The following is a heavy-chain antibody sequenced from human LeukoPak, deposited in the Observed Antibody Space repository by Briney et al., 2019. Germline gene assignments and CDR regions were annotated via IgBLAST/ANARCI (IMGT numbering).Heavy chain of an antibody. CDR1: GYTLTELS. D-gene: IGHD3-22*01. CDR2: FDPEDGET. J-gene: IGHJ4*02. Sequence: ASVKVSCKVSGYTLTELSMHWVRQAPGKGLEWMGGFDPEDGETIYAQKFQGRVTMTEDTSTDTAYMELSSLRSEDTAVYYCATGYYDSSGYQIDYWGQGTLVTVSS. CDR3: ATGYYDSSGYQIDY. V-gene: IGHV1-24*01.